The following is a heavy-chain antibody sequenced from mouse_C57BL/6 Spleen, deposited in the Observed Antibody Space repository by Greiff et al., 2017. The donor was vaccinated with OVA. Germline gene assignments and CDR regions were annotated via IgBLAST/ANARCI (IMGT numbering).Heavy chain of an antibody. CDR2: IYPGDGDT. D-gene: IGHD2-1*01. V-gene: IGHV1-80*01. J-gene: IGHJ3*01. CDR1: GYAFSSYW. Sequence: VQLQESGAELVKPGASVKISCKASGYAFSSYWMNWVKQRPGKGLEWIGQIYPGDGDTNYNGKFKGKATLTADKSSSTAYMQLSGLTSEDSAVYFCARRDGNYGGFAYWGQGTLVTVSA. CDR3: ARRDGNYGGFAY.